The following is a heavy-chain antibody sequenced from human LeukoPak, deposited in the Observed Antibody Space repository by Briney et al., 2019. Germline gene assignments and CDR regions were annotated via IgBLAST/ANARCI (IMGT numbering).Heavy chain of an antibody. CDR2: INPNSGGT. CDR3: ARVPYGSGSYFPKSPPYYFDY. D-gene: IGHD3-10*01. V-gene: IGHV1-2*02. CDR1: GYTFTGYY. Sequence: ASVKVFCKASGYTFTGYYMHWVRQAPGQGLEWMGWINPNSGGTHYAQKFQGRVTMTRDTSISTAYMELSRLRSDDTAVYYCARVPYGSGSYFPKSPPYYFDYWGQGTLVTVSS. J-gene: IGHJ4*02.